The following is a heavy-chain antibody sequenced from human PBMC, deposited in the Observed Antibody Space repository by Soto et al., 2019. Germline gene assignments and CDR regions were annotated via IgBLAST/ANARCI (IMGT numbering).Heavy chain of an antibody. Sequence: PGGSLRLSCAASGFTFSNYAMSGFRQAPGKGLEWVSALPERGSSPYYADSVKGRFTISRDNSKNSLYLQMNSLRAEDTAVYYCAKMTSGSYGRNYGMDVWGQGTTVTVSS. CDR3: AKMTSGSYGRNYGMDV. CDR1: GFTFSNYA. D-gene: IGHD5-18*01. J-gene: IGHJ6*02. V-gene: IGHV3-23*01. CDR2: LPERGSSP.